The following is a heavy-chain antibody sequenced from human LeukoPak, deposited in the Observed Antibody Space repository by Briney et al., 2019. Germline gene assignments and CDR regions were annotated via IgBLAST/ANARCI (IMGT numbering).Heavy chain of an antibody. V-gene: IGHV3-21*01. D-gene: IGHD3-3*01. Sequence: GGSLRLSCAASGFTFSSYSMNWVRQAPGKGLEWVSSISSSSSYIYYADSVKGRFTISRDNAKNSLYLQMNSLRAEDTAVYYCTRVATRNAISYYDFWSGPFDYWGQGTLVTVSS. CDR2: ISSSSSYI. CDR1: GFTFSSYS. CDR3: TRVATRNAISYYDFWSGPFDY. J-gene: IGHJ4*02.